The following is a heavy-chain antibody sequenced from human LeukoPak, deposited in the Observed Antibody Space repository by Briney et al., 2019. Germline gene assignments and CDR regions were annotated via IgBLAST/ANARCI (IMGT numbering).Heavy chain of an antibody. J-gene: IGHJ5*02. D-gene: IGHD2/OR15-2a*01. V-gene: IGHV3-21*01. Sequence: GGSLRLSCAASRFTFSSYSMNWVRQAPGKGLEWVSSISSSSYYIYYADSVKGRFTISRDNARNSLYLQMNSLRVEDTAVYYCARGTEYGWLDPWGQGTLVTVSS. CDR1: RFTFSSYS. CDR3: ARGTEYGWLDP. CDR2: ISSSSYYI.